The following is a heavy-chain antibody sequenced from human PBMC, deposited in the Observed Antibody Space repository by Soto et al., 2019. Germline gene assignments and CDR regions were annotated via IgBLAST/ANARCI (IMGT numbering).Heavy chain of an antibody. D-gene: IGHD2-15*01. V-gene: IGHV3-23*01. CDR2: ISGSGGST. CDR1: GFTFSSYA. J-gene: IGHJ6*02. Sequence: GGSLRLSCAASGFTFSSYAMSWVRQAPGKGLEWVSAISGSGGSTYYADSVKGRFTISRDNSKNTLYLQMNNLRAEDTAVYYCAKPDCSGGSCHYYYYYGMDVWGQGTTVTVSS. CDR3: AKPDCSGGSCHYYYYYGMDV.